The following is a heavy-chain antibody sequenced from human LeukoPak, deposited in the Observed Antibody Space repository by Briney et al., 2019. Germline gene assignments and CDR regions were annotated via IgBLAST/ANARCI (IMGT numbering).Heavy chain of an antibody. J-gene: IGHJ4*02. V-gene: IGHV3-43D*03. D-gene: IGHD5-24*01. CDR1: GFTFDDYA. CDR2: ISWDGGST. Sequence: GGSLRLSCAASGFTFDDYAMRWVRQAPGKGLEWVSLISWDGGSTYYADSVKGRFTISRDNSKNSLYLQMNSLRAEDTALYYCAKGRDGYNYSPDYWGQGTLVTVSS. CDR3: AKGRDGYNYSPDY.